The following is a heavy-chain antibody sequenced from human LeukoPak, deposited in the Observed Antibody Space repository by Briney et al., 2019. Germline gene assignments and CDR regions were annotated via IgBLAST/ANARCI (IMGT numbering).Heavy chain of an antibody. CDR1: GFTFGDYA. Sequence: GGSLRLSCTASGFTFGDYAMSWVRQAPGKGLEWVGFIRSKAYGGTTEYAASVKGRFTISRDDSKSIAYLQMNSLKTEDTAVYYCTRDGGERWLPLDYWGQGTLVTVSS. D-gene: IGHD5-24*01. CDR3: TRDGGERWLPLDY. J-gene: IGHJ4*02. CDR2: IRSKAYGGTT. V-gene: IGHV3-49*04.